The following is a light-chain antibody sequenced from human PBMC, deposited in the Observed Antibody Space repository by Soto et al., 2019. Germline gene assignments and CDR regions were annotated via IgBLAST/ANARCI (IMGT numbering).Light chain of an antibody. CDR2: DYS. J-gene: IGLJ3*02. V-gene: IGLV1-40*01. CDR3: QSYDSSLSGWV. Sequence: QSVLTQPPSVSGAPGQRVIISCSGSSSNIGAGYNVHWYQQLPGTAPKLLISDYSSRPSGVPDRFSGSKSDTSASLAITGLQAEDEADYYCQSYDSSLSGWVFGGGTKVTVL. CDR1: SSNIGAGYN.